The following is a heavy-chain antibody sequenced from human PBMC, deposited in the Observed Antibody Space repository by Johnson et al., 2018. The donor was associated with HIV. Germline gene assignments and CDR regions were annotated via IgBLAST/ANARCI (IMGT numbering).Heavy chain of an antibody. CDR2: ISYDGSNK. CDR3: ARDHGQLCLLPAFDV. Sequence: QVLLVESGGGVMQPGKSLRLSCEASGFTFRRYAMHWVRQAPGRGLEWVAVISYDGSNKYYADSVTGRFTIYRDNSKNTLYLQMTSLRVEDTAVYYCARDHGQLCLLPAFDVWGQGTMVTVSS. J-gene: IGHJ3*01. CDR1: GFTFRRYA. D-gene: IGHD5-18*01. V-gene: IGHV3-30-3*01.